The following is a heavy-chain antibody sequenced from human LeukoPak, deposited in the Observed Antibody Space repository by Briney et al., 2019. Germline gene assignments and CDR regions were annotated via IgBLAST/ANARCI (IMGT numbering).Heavy chain of an antibody. CDR1: GFTFSSYG. V-gene: IGHV3-30*02. CDR3: ARGTRRTVTPDY. Sequence: QPGGSLRLSCAASGFTFSSYGMHWVRQAPGKGLEWVAFIRYDGSNKYYADSVKGRFTISRDNSKNTLYLQMNSLRAGDTAVYYCARGTRRTVTPDYWGQGTLVTVSS. J-gene: IGHJ4*02. CDR2: IRYDGSNK. D-gene: IGHD4-17*01.